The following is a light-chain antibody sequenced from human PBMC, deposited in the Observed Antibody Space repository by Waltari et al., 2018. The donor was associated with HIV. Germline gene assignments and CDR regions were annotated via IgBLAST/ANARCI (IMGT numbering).Light chain of an antibody. CDR2: INE. V-gene: IGLV1-44*01. J-gene: IGLJ1*01. Sequence: QSVLTQPPSASATPGQRFTISCSGSSSNIGSNPVNWYQQFSGTAPKLLISINERRPSGVPDRFSASKSGTSASLAITGLQSEDEADYYCAAWDDNLDAYVFGTGTKVTVL. CDR1: SSNIGSNP. CDR3: AAWDDNLDAYV.